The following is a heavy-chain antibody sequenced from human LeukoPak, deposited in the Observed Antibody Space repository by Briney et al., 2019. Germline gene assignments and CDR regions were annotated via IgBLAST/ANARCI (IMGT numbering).Heavy chain of an antibody. J-gene: IGHJ3*02. Sequence: QASETLSLTCAVSGGSISSSNWWSWVRQPPGKGLEWIGEIYHSGSTNYNPSLKSRVTISVDKSKNQFSLKLSSVTAADTAVYYCAREGLSIVGVPAAMYAFDIWGQGTMVTVSS. V-gene: IGHV4-4*02. CDR2: IYHSGST. CDR3: AREGLSIVGVPAAMYAFDI. CDR1: GGSISSSNW. D-gene: IGHD2-2*01.